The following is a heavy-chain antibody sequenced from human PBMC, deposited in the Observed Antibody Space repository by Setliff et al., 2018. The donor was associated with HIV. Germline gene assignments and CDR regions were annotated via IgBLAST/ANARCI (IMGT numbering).Heavy chain of an antibody. V-gene: IGHV3-30*04. CDR3: AKGSGPPWFDP. J-gene: IGHJ5*02. CDR2: ISDDGSDK. D-gene: IGHD3-3*01. Sequence: SGGSLRLSCGVSGFPFSNYAMHWVRQAPGKGLEWVAIISDDGSDKHFADSLKGRFTISRDNSKNTMYLQMNSLKIEDTAIYYCAKGSGPPWFDPWGQGTLVTVSS. CDR1: GFPFSNYA.